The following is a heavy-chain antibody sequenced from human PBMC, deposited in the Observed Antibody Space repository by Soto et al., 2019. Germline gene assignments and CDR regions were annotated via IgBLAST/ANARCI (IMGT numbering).Heavy chain of an antibody. Sequence: SETLSLTCTVSGCSISSYYWSWIRQPPGKGLEWIGYIYYSGSTNYNPSLKSRVTISVDTSKNQFSLKLSSVTAADTAVYYCARHVGVRHYDFWSGYLAPYYYYMDVWGKGTTVTVSS. CDR2: IYYSGST. J-gene: IGHJ6*03. V-gene: IGHV4-59*08. CDR3: ARHVGVRHYDFWSGYLAPYYYYMDV. CDR1: GCSISSYY. D-gene: IGHD3-3*01.